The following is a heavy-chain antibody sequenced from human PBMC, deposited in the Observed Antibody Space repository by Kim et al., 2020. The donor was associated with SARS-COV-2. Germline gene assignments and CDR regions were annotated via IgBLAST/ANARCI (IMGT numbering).Heavy chain of an antibody. CDR3: ARGPAWNGGPYYFDY. CDR2: MNPNSGNT. V-gene: IGHV1-8*01. J-gene: IGHJ4*02. Sequence: ASVKVSCKASGYTFSNYDINWVRQATGQGLEWMGWMNPNSGNTGYAQKFQGRVTMTRKTSTSTAYMDLSSLRSEDTAVYYCARGPAWNGGPYYFDYWGRGTLVTVSS. CDR1: GYTFSNYD. D-gene: IGHD1-1*01.